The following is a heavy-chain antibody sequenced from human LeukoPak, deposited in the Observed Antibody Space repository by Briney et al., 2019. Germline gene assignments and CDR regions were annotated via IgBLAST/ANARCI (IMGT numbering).Heavy chain of an antibody. Sequence: ASVKVSCKASGYTFTSYGISWVRQAPGQGREWMGWISAYNGNTKYAQKLQGRVTMTTDTSTSTAYMELRSLRSDDTAVYYCARVGGYSDYEDYYYHGMDVWGKGTTVTVSS. J-gene: IGHJ6*04. D-gene: IGHD5-12*01. V-gene: IGHV1-18*04. CDR1: GYTFTSYG. CDR3: ARVGGYSDYEDYYYHGMDV. CDR2: ISAYNGNT.